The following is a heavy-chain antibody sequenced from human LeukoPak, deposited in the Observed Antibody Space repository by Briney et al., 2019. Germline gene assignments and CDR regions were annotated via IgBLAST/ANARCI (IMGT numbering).Heavy chain of an antibody. J-gene: IGHJ4*02. CDR2: IWYDGSNK. Sequence: GGSLRLSCAASGFTFSSYGMHWVRQAPGKGLEWVAVIWYDGSNKYYADSVKGRFTISRDNSKNTLYLQMNSLRAEDTAVYYCAKAQHGYTNSPFDYWGQGTVVTVSS. CDR1: GFTFSSYG. CDR3: AKAQHGYTNSPFDY. V-gene: IGHV3-33*06. D-gene: IGHD6-6*01.